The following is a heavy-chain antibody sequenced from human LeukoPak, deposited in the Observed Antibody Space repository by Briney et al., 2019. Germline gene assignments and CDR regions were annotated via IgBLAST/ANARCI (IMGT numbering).Heavy chain of an antibody. CDR2: ISAYNGNT. CDR1: GYTFTSYG. D-gene: IGHD2-2*01. J-gene: IGHJ5*02. V-gene: IGHV1-18*04. CDR3: ARPHCSSTDCHPPEWFDP. Sequence: ASVKVSCKASGYTFTSYGISWVRQAPGQGLEWMGWISAYNGNTNYAQKLQGRVTMTRNTSISTAYMELSSLRSEDTAVYYCARPHCSSTDCHPPEWFDPWGQGTLVTVSS.